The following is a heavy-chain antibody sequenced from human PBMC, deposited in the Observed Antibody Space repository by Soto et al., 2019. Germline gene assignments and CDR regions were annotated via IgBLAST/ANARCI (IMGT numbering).Heavy chain of an antibody. D-gene: IGHD3-22*01. J-gene: IGHJ5*02. Sequence: ASVKVSCKASGYTFTSYGISWVRQAPGQGLEWMGWISAYNGNTNYAQKLQGRVTMTTDTSTSTAYMELRSLRSDDTAVYYCARDGQRGYYYDSSDFLADWFDPWGQGTLVTVSS. CDR2: ISAYNGNT. V-gene: IGHV1-18*04. CDR1: GYTFTSYG. CDR3: ARDGQRGYYYDSSDFLADWFDP.